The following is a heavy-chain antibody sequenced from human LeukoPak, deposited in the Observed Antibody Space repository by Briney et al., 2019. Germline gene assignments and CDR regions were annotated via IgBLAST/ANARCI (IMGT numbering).Heavy chain of an antibody. D-gene: IGHD3-10*02. CDR2: ISSSGSTI. J-gene: IGHJ6*04. CDR1: GSTFSSYE. Sequence: PGGSLRLSCAAPGSTFSSYEMNWVRQAPGKGLEWVSYISSSGSTIYYADSVKGRFTISRDNAKNSLYLQMNSLRAEDTAVYYCAELGITMIGGVWGKGTTVTISS. V-gene: IGHV3-48*03. CDR3: AELGITMIGGV.